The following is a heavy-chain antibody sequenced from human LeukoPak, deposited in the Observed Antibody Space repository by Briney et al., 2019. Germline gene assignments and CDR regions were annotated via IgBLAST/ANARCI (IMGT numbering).Heavy chain of an antibody. D-gene: IGHD5-24*01. CDR1: GGSFSGYY. J-gene: IGHJ4*02. V-gene: IGHV4-34*01. CDR2: INHSGST. Sequence: SETLSLTCAVYGGSFSGYYWSWIRQPPGKGLEWIGEINHSGSTNYNPSLKSRVTISVDTSKNQFSLKLSSVTAADTAVYYCAGGLRRLQYIDYWGQGTLVTVSS. CDR3: AGGLRRLQYIDY.